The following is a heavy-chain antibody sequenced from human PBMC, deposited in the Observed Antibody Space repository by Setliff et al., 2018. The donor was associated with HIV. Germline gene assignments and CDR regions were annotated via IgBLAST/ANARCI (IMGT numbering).Heavy chain of an antibody. V-gene: IGHV1-18*01. Sequence: ASVKVSCKTSGYMFIAYGMSWVRQAPGQGPEWMGWISGDNGDTNYAQKFQGRLTMTTDTSTSTAYMELRSLRSDDTAVYYCARGQASNDYGVSFWGQGTMVTVS. J-gene: IGHJ3*01. D-gene: IGHD4-17*01. CDR1: GYMFIAYG. CDR3: ARGQASNDYGVSF. CDR2: ISGDNGDT.